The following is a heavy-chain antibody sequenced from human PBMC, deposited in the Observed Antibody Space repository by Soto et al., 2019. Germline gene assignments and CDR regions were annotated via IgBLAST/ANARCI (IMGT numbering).Heavy chain of an antibody. Sequence: QVQLVQSGAEVKKPGASVKVSCPASGYTFASHYIHWVRQAPGKGLEWMGLINPNGGNTRYAQRFQDRLTLTTDTPTNTVYLDLSSLSSDDTAVYYCGRDTSGLDYWGQGTLVTVSS. CDR3: GRDTSGLDY. CDR1: GYTFASHY. J-gene: IGHJ4*02. CDR2: INPNGGNT. V-gene: IGHV1-46*01.